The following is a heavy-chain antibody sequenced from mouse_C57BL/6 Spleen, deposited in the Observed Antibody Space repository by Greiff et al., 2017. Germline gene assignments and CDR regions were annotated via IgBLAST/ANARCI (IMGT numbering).Heavy chain of an antibody. J-gene: IGHJ1*03. CDR3: AKKGAAQATWYFDV. Sequence: VQLQQSGPGLLQPSQSLSITCTVSGFSLTSYGVHWVRQSPGKGLAWLGVIWRGGSTDYNAAFMSRLSITKDNSKSQVFFKMNSLQADDTAIYYCAKKGAAQATWYFDVWGTGTTVTVSS. D-gene: IGHD3-2*02. CDR1: GFSLTSYG. CDR2: IWRGGST. V-gene: IGHV2-5*01.